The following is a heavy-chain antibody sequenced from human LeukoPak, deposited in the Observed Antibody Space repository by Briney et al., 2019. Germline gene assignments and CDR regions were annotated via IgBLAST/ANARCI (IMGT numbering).Heavy chain of an antibody. CDR2: INHSGST. V-gene: IGHV4-39*07. J-gene: IGHJ6*02. D-gene: IGHD2-2*01. CDR3: ARGHCSSTSCSNYYYGMDV. Sequence: SETLSLTCTVPGGSISSSSYYWGWIRQPPGKGLEWIGEINHSGSTNYNPSLKSRVTISVDTSKNQFSLKLSSVTAADTAVYYCARGHCSSTSCSNYYYGMDVWGQGTTVTVSS. CDR1: GGSISSSSYY.